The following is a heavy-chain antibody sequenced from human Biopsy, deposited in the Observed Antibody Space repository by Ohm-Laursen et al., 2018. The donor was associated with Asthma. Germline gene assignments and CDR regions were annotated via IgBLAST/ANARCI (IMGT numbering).Heavy chain of an antibody. Sequence: SVKVSCKISGYSLTDLSMHWVRQAPGQGLEWMGGHDHEEGGTVNARRFQCRVTMTEDTSTDTAYMELSSLSSDDTAVYYCASDFPKDYVRYNFQFWGQGTLVTVSS. J-gene: IGHJ4*02. V-gene: IGHV1-24*01. CDR1: GYSLTDLS. CDR2: HDHEEGGT. D-gene: IGHD4-17*01. CDR3: ASDFPKDYVRYNFQF.